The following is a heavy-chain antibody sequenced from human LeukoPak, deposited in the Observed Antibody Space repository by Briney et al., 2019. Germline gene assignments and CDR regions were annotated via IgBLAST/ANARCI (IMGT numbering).Heavy chain of an antibody. CDR1: GFTFGDYA. D-gene: IGHD3-22*01. CDR3: TREHSYFYDNSGSDY. V-gene: IGHV3-49*03. J-gene: IGHJ4*02. Sequence: GGSLRLSCTASGFTFGDYAMSWFRQAPGKGLEWVGFIRSKAYGGTTEYAATVKGKFTISRDDSKSSVYLQMNSLKTEDTAVYYCTREHSYFYDNSGSDYWGQGTLVTVSS. CDR2: IRSKAYGGTT.